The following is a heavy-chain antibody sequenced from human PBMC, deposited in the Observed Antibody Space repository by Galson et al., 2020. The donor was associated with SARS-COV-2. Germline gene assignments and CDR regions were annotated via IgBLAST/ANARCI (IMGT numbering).Heavy chain of an antibody. CDR1: GGSISSGGYY. D-gene: IGHD5-12*01. CDR3: AVDSPGADGMDV. J-gene: IGHJ6*02. Sequence: ASETLFLTCTVSGGSISSGGYYRSWIRQHPGKGLEWIGYIYYSGSTHYNPSLKSRVTISVDTSKNQISLKLSSVTAADTAVYYCAVDSPGADGMDVWGQGTTVTVSS. CDR2: IYYSGST. V-gene: IGHV4-31*03.